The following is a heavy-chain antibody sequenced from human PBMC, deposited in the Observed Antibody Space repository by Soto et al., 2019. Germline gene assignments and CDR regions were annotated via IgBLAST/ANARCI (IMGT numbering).Heavy chain of an antibody. CDR2: IKPDGSET. Sequence: LRLSCAASGLTFSGHWMTWVRQTPGEGLQWVAAIKPDGSETFYVDPVKGRFTISRDNARNSLFLHMDSLRAEGTAVYYCTSRPSGMTYHAVFDFWGQGTLVTVSS. J-gene: IGHJ4*02. D-gene: IGHD2-21*02. CDR3: TSRPSGMTYHAVFDF. CDR1: GLTFSGHW. V-gene: IGHV3-7*03.